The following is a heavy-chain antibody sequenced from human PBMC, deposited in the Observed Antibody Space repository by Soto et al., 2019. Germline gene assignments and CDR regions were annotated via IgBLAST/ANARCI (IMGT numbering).Heavy chain of an antibody. CDR2: ISTYNGNT. V-gene: IGHV1-18*01. Sequence: QVQLVQSGAEVKQPGASVKVSCKASGYTFTNYGFTWVRQAPGQGLEWLGWISTYNGNTKYAQKVQGRLTMTTDTSPTKANMGRTSLGPAARALYSCGRITVPAPYSSWAVGAKGSRAT. J-gene: IGHJ6*03. D-gene: IGHD2-21*01. CDR1: GYTFTNYG. CDR3: GRITVPAPYSSWAV.